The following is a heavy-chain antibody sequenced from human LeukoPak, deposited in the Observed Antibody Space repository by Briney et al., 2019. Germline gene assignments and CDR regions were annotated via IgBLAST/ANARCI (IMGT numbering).Heavy chain of an antibody. CDR3: AKDMGWELTPDAFDI. D-gene: IGHD4-23*01. J-gene: IGHJ3*02. CDR1: GFTFSSYE. V-gene: IGHV3-48*03. CDR2: ISSSGSTI. Sequence: PGGSLRLSCAASGFTFSSYEMNWVRQAPGKGLEWVSYISSSGSTIYYADSVKGRFTISRDNANNSLYLQMNTLRPEDTALYYCAKDMGWELTPDAFDIWGQGTMVTVSS.